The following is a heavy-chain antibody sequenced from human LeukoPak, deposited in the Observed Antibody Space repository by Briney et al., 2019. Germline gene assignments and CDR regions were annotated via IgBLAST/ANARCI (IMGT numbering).Heavy chain of an antibody. D-gene: IGHD1-26*01. Sequence: GSLTLSCAASGFTFSSYWMHWVRQAPGKGLVWVSRINSDGSSTSYADSVKGRFTISRDNAKNTLYLQMDSLRAEDTAMYYCARGTGSYYSLGYWGQGTLVTVSS. J-gene: IGHJ4*02. V-gene: IGHV3-74*01. CDR2: INSDGSST. CDR3: ARGTGSYYSLGY. CDR1: GFTFSSYW.